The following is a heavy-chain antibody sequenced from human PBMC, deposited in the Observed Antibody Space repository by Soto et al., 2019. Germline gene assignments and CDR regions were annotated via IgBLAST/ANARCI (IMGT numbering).Heavy chain of an antibody. CDR1: GDSISTYY. CDR2: IYFTGST. V-gene: IGHV4-59*08. J-gene: IGHJ4*02. Sequence: SETLSLTCTVSGDSISTYYWSWFRQPPGKGLEWICYIYFTGSTFYNPPPKSRVNISVDPSRNQFSLKLYSVTAADIAVYYCARPYGESSWDQGSLVTGSS. D-gene: IGHD3-10*01. CDR3: ARPYGESS.